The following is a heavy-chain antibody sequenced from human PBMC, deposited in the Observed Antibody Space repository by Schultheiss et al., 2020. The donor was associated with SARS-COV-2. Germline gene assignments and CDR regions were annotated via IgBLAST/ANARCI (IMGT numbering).Heavy chain of an antibody. Sequence: SETLSLTCTVSGGSISSSSYYWSWIRQPPGKGLEWIGYIYYSGSTNYNPSLKSRVTISVDTSKNQFSLKLSSVTAADTAVYYCARNKGDTRYSGYDNYYYYMDVWGKGTTVTVSS. CDR1: GGSISSSSYY. CDR2: IYYSGST. J-gene: IGHJ6*03. CDR3: ARNKGDTRYSGYDNYYYYMDV. V-gene: IGHV4-61*01. D-gene: IGHD5-12*01.